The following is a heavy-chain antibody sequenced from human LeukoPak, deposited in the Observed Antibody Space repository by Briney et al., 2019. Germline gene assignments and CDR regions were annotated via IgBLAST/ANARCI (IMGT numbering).Heavy chain of an antibody. CDR1: GGTFSSYT. J-gene: IGHJ4*02. Sequence: SVKVSCKASGGTFSSYTISWVRQAPGQGLEWMGRIIPILGIANYAQKFQGRVTITADKSTSTAYMELSSLRSEDTAVYYCARGPRGYSGYDIDYWGQGTMVTVSS. V-gene: IGHV1-69*02. CDR3: ARGPRGYSGYDIDY. D-gene: IGHD5-12*01. CDR2: IIPILGIA.